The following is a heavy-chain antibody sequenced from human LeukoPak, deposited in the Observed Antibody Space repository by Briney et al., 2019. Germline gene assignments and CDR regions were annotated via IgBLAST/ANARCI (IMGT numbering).Heavy chain of an antibody. CDR1: GYTFTELA. D-gene: IGHD2-15*01. CDR3: ATQVCRGNSCYSSLDF. V-gene: IGHV1-24*01. Sequence: ASVKVSCKVPGYTFTELAMHWVRQSPGKGLEWLGGFDPDAGQTIYGQKFQGRLTMTEDTSTDTAFMDLSSLRSEDTAVYYCATQVCRGNSCYSSLDFWGQGTLVTVSS. CDR2: FDPDAGQT. J-gene: IGHJ4*02.